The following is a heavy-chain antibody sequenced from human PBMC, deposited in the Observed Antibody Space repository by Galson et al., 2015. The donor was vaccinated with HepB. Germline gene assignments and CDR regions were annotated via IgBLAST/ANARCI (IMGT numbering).Heavy chain of an antibody. D-gene: IGHD3-3*01. V-gene: IGHV1-24*01. CDR3: ATGHYYDFWSGRPRGRGFDY. CDR1: GYTLTELS. CDR2: FDPEDGET. J-gene: IGHJ4*02. Sequence: SVKVSCKVSGYTLTELSMHWVRQAPGKGLEWMGGFDPEDGETIYAQKFQGRVTMTEDTSTDTAYMELSSLRSEDTAVYYCATGHYYDFWSGRPRGRGFDYWGQGTLVTVSS.